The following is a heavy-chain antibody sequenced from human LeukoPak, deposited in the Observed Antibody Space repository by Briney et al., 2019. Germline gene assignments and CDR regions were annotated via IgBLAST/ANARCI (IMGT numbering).Heavy chain of an antibody. CDR3: AKDQSFTHDDSTGYHH. D-gene: IGHD3-22*01. V-gene: IGHV3-23*01. Sequence: PGGSLRLSCAASGFRFSSYAVSWVRQAPGKGLEWVSSISGGGGSTYYADSVKGRFTISRDNFKNTLYLQMNSLTAEDTAVYYCAKDQSFTHDDSTGYHHWGQGTLVTVSS. J-gene: IGHJ4*02. CDR2: ISGGGGST. CDR1: GFRFSSYA.